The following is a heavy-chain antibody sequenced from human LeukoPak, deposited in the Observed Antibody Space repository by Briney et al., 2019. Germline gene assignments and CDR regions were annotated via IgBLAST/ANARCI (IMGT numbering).Heavy chain of an antibody. CDR2: IDTEGTSL. V-gene: IGHV3-74*01. D-gene: IGHD7-27*01. J-gene: IGHJ4*02. CDR3: ARNNWGIDY. Sequence: PGGSLRLSCVASGFSFSSHWMHWVRQVPGRRLVWVSRIDTEGTSLGYADFVKGRFTISRDNAKNTLFLQLNSLREEDTAVYYCARNNWGIDYWGQGTLVTVSS. CDR1: GFSFSSHW.